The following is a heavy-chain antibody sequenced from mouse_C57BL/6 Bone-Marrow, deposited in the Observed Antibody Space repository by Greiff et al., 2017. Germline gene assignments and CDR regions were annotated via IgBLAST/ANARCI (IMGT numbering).Heavy chain of an antibody. D-gene: IGHD1-1*01. J-gene: IGHJ4*01. V-gene: IGHV1-64*01. CDR2: IHPNSGST. Sequence: QVQLQQPGAELVKPGASVKLSCKASGYTFTSYWMHWVKQRPGQGLEWIGMIHPNSGSTNYNEKFKSKATLTVDKSSSTAYMQLSSLTSEDSAVYYCYYGSSYSARDYWGQGTSVTVSS. CDR3: YYGSSYSARDY. CDR1: GYTFTSYW.